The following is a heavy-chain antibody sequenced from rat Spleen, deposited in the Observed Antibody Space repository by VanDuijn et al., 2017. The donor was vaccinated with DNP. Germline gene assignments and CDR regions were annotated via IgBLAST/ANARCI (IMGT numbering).Heavy chain of an antibody. V-gene: IGHV3-1*01. D-gene: IGHD1-5*01. CDR3: ARWYNFFDY. CDR2: ISYSGST. J-gene: IGHJ2*01. Sequence: EVHLQESGPGLVKPSQSLSLTCSVTGYSITSNYWGWIRKFPGNKMEWIGHISYSGSTGYNPSLKSRISITRDTSKNQFFLQLSSVTPEDTATYYCARWYNFFDYWGQGVMVTVSS. CDR1: GYSITSNY.